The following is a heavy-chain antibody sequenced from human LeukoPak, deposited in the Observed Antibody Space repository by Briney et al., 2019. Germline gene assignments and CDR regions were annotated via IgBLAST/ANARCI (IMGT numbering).Heavy chain of an antibody. D-gene: IGHD3-10*01. CDR1: GYTFTGYY. J-gene: IGHJ6*03. CDR3: ARDRFGGNYYYYYMDV. Sequence: GASVKVSCKASGYTFTGYYMHWVRQAPGQGLEWMGWINPNSGGTNYAQKFQGRVTMTRDTSISTAYMELSRLRSDDTAVYYCARDRFGGNYYYYYMDVWGKGTTVTISS. V-gene: IGHV1-2*02. CDR2: INPNSGGT.